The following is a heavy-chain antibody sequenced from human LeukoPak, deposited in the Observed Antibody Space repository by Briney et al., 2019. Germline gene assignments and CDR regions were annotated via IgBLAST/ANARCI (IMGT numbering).Heavy chain of an antibody. J-gene: IGHJ3*02. V-gene: IGHV1-69*13. Sequence: ASVKVSCKASGGTFSSYAISWVRQAPGQGLEWMGGIIPIFGTANYAQKFQGRVTITADESTSTAYMELSSLRSEDTAVYYCARERGAAMVTGGSAFDIWGQGTMVTVSS. CDR2: IIPIFGTA. D-gene: IGHD5-18*01. CDR1: GGTFSSYA. CDR3: ARERGAAMVTGGSAFDI.